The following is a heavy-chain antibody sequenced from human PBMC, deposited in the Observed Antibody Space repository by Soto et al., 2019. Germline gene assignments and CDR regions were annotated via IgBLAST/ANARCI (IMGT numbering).Heavy chain of an antibody. CDR2: INTNTGNP. Sequence: QVQLVQSGSELKKPGASVKVSCKASGYTFTSYAMNWVRQAPGQGLEWMGWINTNTGNPTYAQGFTGRFVFSLDTSVSTAYLQICSLKAEDTAVYYCARVFRSMVPGGDSYYYYGMDVWGQGTTVTVSS. J-gene: IGHJ6*02. V-gene: IGHV7-4-1*01. CDR1: GYTFTSYA. CDR3: ARVFRSMVPGGDSYYYYGMDV. D-gene: IGHD2-8*01.